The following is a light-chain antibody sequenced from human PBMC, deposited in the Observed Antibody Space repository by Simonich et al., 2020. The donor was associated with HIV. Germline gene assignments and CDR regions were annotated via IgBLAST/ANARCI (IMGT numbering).Light chain of an antibody. CDR2: DVS. Sequence: QSALTQPASVSGSLGQSITISCTGTSRDVGGYNYVSWYQQHPGKAPQLMIYDVSKRPSGVSNRFSGSKSGNTASLTISGLQAEDEADYYCSSYTSSSTWVFGGGTKLTVL. CDR3: SSYTSSSTWV. J-gene: IGLJ3*02. V-gene: IGLV2-14*01. CDR1: SRDVGGYNY.